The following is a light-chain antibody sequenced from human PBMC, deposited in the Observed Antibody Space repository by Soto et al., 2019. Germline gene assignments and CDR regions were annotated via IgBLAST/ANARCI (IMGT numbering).Light chain of an antibody. CDR3: QQYNTWTWT. CDR2: GAS. V-gene: IGKV3D-7*01. CDR1: QSVSSSY. Sequence: VIKQSPSTLSSSKGERANLSCRASQSVSSSYLSWYQQKPGQAPRLLMYGASTWATGIPVRFSGSGSGTDFTLTISSLQSEDFAIYYCQQYNTWTWTFGQGTKVDI. J-gene: IGKJ1*01.